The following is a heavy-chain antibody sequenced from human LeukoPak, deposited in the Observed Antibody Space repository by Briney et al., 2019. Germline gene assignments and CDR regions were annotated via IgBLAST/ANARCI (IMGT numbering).Heavy chain of an antibody. V-gene: IGHV4-38-2*01. CDR1: GYSISSGYY. J-gene: IGHJ4*02. CDR2: IYHSGST. Sequence: SETLSLTCAVSGYSISSGYYWGWIRQPPGKGLEWIGSIYHSGSTYYNPSLKSRVTISVDTSKNQFSLKLSSVTAADTAVYYCARAPGFDYSDYWGQGTLVTVSS. CDR3: ARAPGFDYSDY.